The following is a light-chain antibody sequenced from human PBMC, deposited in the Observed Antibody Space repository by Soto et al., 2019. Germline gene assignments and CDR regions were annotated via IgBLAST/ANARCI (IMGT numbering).Light chain of an antibody. J-gene: IGLJ1*01. CDR2: DVN. CDR1: SSDVGGHNF. V-gene: IGLV2-11*01. Sequence: QSVLTQPRSVSGSPGQSVTISCTGTSSDVGGHNFVSWYQQHPGIAPKLMIYDVNKRPSGVPDRFSGSKSGNTASLTISGLQAEDEADYYCCSYAGSNTGIFGAGTKVTVL. CDR3: CSYAGSNTGI.